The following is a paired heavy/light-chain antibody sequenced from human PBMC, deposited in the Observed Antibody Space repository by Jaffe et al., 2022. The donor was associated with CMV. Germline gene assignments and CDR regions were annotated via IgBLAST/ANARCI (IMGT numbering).Light chain of an antibody. Sequence: EIVLTQSPATLSLSPGERATLSCRASQSVASYLAWYQQIPGQAPRLLIHDASNRATGIPARFSGSGSGTDFTLTISSLEPEDIAVYYCQQRSSWPLTFGGGTKVEIK. CDR3: QQRSSWPLT. V-gene: IGKV3-11*01. J-gene: IGKJ4*01. CDR1: QSVASY. CDR2: DAS.
Heavy chain of an antibody. CDR2: ISGRGDTT. CDR1: GVTFSSYA. V-gene: IGHV3-23*04. D-gene: IGHD6-6*01. Sequence: EVQLVESGGDLVQPGGSLRLSCAASGVTFSSYAMSWVRQAPGKGLEWVSTISGRGDTTHYADSVKGRFTISRDNSRNRLYLQMNSLRAEDTAVYYCAKGSLSITTRRGAGGNFDYWGQGTLVPVSS. CDR3: AKGSLSITTRRGAGGNFDY. J-gene: IGHJ4*02.